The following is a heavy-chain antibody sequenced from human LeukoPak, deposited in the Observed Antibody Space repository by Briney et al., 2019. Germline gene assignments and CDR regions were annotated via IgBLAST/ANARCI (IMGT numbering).Heavy chain of an antibody. J-gene: IGHJ5*02. D-gene: IGHD3-22*01. CDR1: GYSFTSYW. V-gene: IGHV5-51*01. Sequence: GESLKISCKGSGYSFTSYWIGWVRQMPGKGLEWMGIIYPGDSDTRYSPSFQGQVTISADKSISTAYLQWSSLKASDTAMYYCARLPPIGSGYYYSWFDPWGQGTLVTVSS. CDR3: ARLPPIGSGYYYSWFDP. CDR2: IYPGDSDT.